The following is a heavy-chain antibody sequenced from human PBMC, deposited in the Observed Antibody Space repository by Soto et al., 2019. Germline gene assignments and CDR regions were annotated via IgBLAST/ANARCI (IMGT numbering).Heavy chain of an antibody. CDR2: ISAYNGNT. D-gene: IGHD3-10*01. CDR1: GYTFSIYG. Sequence: QVQLVQSGIEVKNPGASVKVSCKASGYTFSIYGVSWVRQAPGQGLEWMGWISAYNGNTNYAQKFRDRVTMTTDTSTSTAYMELRSLRSDDSAVYYCARDHGSGSPIEYWGQGTLVTVSS. J-gene: IGHJ4*02. CDR3: ARDHGSGSPIEY. V-gene: IGHV1-18*01.